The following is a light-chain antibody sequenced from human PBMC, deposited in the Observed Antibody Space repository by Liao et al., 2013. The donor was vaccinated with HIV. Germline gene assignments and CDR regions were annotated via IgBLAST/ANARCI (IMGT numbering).Light chain of an antibody. CDR3: QAWDSSLVV. Sequence: SYELTQPPSVSVAPGKTARITCGGNNIGSKSVHWYQQKPGQAPVLVIYQDSKRPSGIPERFSGSNSGNTATLTISGTQAMDEADYYCQAWDSSLVVFGGGTKLTVL. CDR1: NIGSKS. V-gene: IGLV3-21*01. J-gene: IGLJ2*01. CDR2: QDS.